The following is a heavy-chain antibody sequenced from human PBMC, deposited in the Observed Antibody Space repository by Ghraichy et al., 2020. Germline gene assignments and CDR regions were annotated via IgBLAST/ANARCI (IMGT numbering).Heavy chain of an antibody. CDR2: ISYDGSNK. D-gene: IGHD2-15*01. V-gene: IGHV3-30*18. CDR3: AKTGEIGYCSGGSCYSYYYFDY. J-gene: IGHJ4*02. CDR1: GFTVSSSG. Sequence: GGSLRLSCAAYGFTVSSSGMHWVSQAPGKGLEWVAVISYDGSNKYYADSVKGRFTISRDNSKNTLYLQMNSLRAEDTAVYYCAKTGEIGYCSGGSCYSYYYFDYWGQGTLVTVPS.